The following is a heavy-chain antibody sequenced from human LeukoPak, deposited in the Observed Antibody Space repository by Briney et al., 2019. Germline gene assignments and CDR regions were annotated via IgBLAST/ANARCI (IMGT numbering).Heavy chain of an antibody. Sequence: GGSLRLSCAASGFTFSSYAMSWARQAPGKGLEWVSAISDSGGTTYYADSVKGRFTISRDNSKNTLFLQMNSLRAEDTALYYCAQAGGNCDCDALDIWGLGTMVTVSS. D-gene: IGHD4-23*01. CDR2: ISDSGGTT. V-gene: IGHV3-23*01. CDR1: GFTFSSYA. CDR3: AQAGGNCDCDALDI. J-gene: IGHJ3*02.